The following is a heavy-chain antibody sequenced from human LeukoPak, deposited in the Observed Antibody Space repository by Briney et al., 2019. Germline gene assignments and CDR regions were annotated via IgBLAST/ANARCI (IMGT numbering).Heavy chain of an antibody. V-gene: IGHV3-23*01. CDR3: TKDPNGDYIGAFVP. D-gene: IGHD4-17*01. CDR2: ITGNGGNA. Sequence: GGSLRLSCAGPGLTFSNYAMTWVRQAPGKGLEWVSSITGNGGNAVYTDSVKGRFTTSRANSKNTLYLQMNSLRAEDTELYYCTKDPNGDYIGAFVPWSEGTLGTVSS. CDR1: GLTFSNYA. J-gene: IGHJ5*02.